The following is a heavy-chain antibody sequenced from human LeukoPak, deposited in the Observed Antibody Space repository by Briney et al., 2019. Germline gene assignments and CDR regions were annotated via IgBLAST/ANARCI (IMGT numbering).Heavy chain of an antibody. CDR1: GFTFSSYL. J-gene: IGHJ4*02. D-gene: IGHD4-17*01. CDR3: ARTFYGDYDY. Sequence: GGSLRLSCAASGFTFSSYLMSWVRQAPGKGLEWVANIKQDGSEKYYVDSMKGRFTISRDNAKNSLYLQMNSLRAEDTAVYYCARTFYGDYDYWGQGTLVTVSS. V-gene: IGHV3-7*01. CDR2: IKQDGSEK.